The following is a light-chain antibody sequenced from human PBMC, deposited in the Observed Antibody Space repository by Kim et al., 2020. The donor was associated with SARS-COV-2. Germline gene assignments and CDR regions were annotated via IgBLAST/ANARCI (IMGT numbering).Light chain of an antibody. Sequence: VSPGERATLSCRASQSVTTDLAWYQQKPGQAPRLLICGASTRATGISARFSGSGSGTEFTLTISSLQSEDFAVYYCQQYGSWPRTFGQGTKVDIK. J-gene: IGKJ1*01. CDR1: QSVTTD. V-gene: IGKV3-15*01. CDR3: QQYGSWPRT. CDR2: GAS.